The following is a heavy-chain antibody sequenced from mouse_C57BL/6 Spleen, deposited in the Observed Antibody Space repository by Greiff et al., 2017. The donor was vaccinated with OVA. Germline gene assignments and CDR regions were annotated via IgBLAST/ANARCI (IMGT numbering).Heavy chain of an antibody. D-gene: IGHD2-4*01. CDR2: INYDGSST. CDR1: GFTFSDYY. J-gene: IGHJ2*01. Sequence: EVQVVESEGGLVQPGSSMKLSCTASGFTFSDYYMAWVRQVPEKGLEWVANINYDGSSTYYLDTLKSRFIISRDNAKNILYLQMSSLKSEDTATYYCSREGGYDYPFDYWGQGTTLTVSA. CDR3: SREGGYDYPFDY. V-gene: IGHV5-16*01.